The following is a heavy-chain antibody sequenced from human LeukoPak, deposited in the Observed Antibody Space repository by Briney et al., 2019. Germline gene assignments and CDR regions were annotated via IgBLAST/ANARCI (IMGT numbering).Heavy chain of an antibody. D-gene: IGHD6-19*01. V-gene: IGHV4-34*01. CDR2: INHSGST. J-gene: IGHJ4*02. Sequence: SETLSLTCTVSGGSISSYYWSWIRQPPGKGLEWIGEINHSGSTNYNPSLKSRVTISVDTSKNQFSLKLSSVTAADTAVYYCASPLQTVAGPFDYWGQGTLVTVSS. CDR1: GGSISSYY. CDR3: ASPLQTVAGPFDY.